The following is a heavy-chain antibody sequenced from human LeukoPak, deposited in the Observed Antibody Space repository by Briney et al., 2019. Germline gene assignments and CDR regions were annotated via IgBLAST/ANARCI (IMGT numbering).Heavy chain of an antibody. Sequence: ASVKVSCKASGYTFTGYYMHWVRQAPGQGLEWMGRINPNSGGTNYAQKFQGRVTMTRDTFISTAYMELSRLRSDDTAVYYCASEAGDSSGWYDLDYWGQGTLVTVSS. J-gene: IGHJ4*02. CDR1: GYTFTGYY. CDR2: INPNSGGT. CDR3: ASEAGDSSGWYDLDY. V-gene: IGHV1-2*06. D-gene: IGHD6-19*01.